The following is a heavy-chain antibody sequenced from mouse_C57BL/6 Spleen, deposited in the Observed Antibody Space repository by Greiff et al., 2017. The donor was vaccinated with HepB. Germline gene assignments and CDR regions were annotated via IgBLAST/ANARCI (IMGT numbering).Heavy chain of an antibody. CDR1: GYTFTSYW. CDR2: IYPSDSET. D-gene: IGHD3-1*01. J-gene: IGHJ3*01. Sequence: QVQLQQPGAELVRPGSSVKLSCKASGYTFTSYWMDWVKQSHGQGLEWIGNIYPSDSETNYNQKFKDKATLTVDKSSSTAYMQLSSLTSEDSAFYYSARKATARATAWFAYWGQGTLVTVSA. V-gene: IGHV1-61*01. CDR3: ARKATARATAWFAY.